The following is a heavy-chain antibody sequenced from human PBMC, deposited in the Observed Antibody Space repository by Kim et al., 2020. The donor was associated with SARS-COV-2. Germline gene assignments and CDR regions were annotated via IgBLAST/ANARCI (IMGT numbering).Heavy chain of an antibody. J-gene: IGHJ4*02. D-gene: IGHD2-21*01. Sequence: GGSLRLSCAASGFTFSNYWMSWVRQAPGKGLEWVANIKQDGSEKYYVDSVKGRFTISRDNAKNSLYLQMNSLRAEDTAVYYCARDIHDYGDCWGQGTLVTVSS. CDR2: IKQDGSEK. V-gene: IGHV3-7*05. CDR1: GFTFSNYW. CDR3: ARDIHDYGDC.